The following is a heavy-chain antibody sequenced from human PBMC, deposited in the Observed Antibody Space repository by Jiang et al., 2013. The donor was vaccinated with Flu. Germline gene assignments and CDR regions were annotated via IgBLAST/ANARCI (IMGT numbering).Heavy chain of an antibody. V-gene: IGHV4-31*03. CDR3: ARGGRGAVDI. CDR2: IYYSGKS. CDR1: GGSINSVGYY. J-gene: IGHJ3*02. Sequence: GPGLVKPSQTLSLTCSVSGGSINSVGYYWSWIRQHPGKGLEWIGYIYYSGKSYSNPSLQSRAIITLDTSKNHFSLTLNSVTAADTAVYYCARGGRGAVDIWGQGDNGHRLF. D-gene: IGHD5-24*01.